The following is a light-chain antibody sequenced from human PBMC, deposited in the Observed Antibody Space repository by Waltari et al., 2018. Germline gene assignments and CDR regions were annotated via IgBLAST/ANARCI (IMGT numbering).Light chain of an antibody. J-gene: IGLJ1*01. Sequence: SLPQSPSASGPLGQMLTISCTGTSSDVGAYNYVPWNQQHPGTAPKLIIYEVNKRPSGVPERFSGFKSGNTASLIISGLQAEDGGEYYCTSNAGSNNYVFGTGTEVTVL. V-gene: IGLV2-8*01. CDR3: TSNAGSNNYV. CDR1: SSDVGAYNY. CDR2: EVN.